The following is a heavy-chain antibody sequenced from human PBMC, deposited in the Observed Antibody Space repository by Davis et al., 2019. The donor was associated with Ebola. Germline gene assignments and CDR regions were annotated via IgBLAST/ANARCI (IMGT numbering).Heavy chain of an antibody. V-gene: IGHV3-48*02. CDR2: ISSSSSTI. CDR1: GFTFSSYG. D-gene: IGHD3-3*01. J-gene: IGHJ6*02. CDR3: ARDQTYYDFWSGYYHYYYGMDV. Sequence: GESLKISCAASGFTFSSYGMNWVRQAPGKGLEWVSYISSSSSTIYYADSVKGRFTISRDNAKNSLYLQMNSLRDEDTAVYYCARDQTYYDFWSGYYHYYYGMDVWGQGTTVTVSS.